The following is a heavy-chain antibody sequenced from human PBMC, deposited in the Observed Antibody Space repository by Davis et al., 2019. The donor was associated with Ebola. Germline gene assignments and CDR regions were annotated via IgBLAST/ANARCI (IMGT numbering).Heavy chain of an antibody. CDR2: IYSGGST. J-gene: IGHJ3*02. CDR3: ASSGYYFLDAFDI. CDR1: GFTVSSNY. V-gene: IGHV3-53*01. Sequence: GESLKISCAASGFTVSSNYMSWVRQAPGKGLEWVSVIYSGGSTYYADSVKGRFTISRDNSKNTLYLQMNRLRAEDTAVYYCASSGYYFLDAFDIWGQGTMVTVSS. D-gene: IGHD3-22*01.